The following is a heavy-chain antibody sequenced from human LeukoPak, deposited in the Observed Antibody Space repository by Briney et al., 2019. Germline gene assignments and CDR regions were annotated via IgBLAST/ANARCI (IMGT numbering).Heavy chain of an antibody. CDR1: GFTFSSYG. Sequence: PGGSLRLSCAASGFTFSSYGMHWVRQAPGKGLEWVAFIRYDGSNKYYADSVKGRFTIFRDNSKNTLYLQMNSLRAEDTAVYYCAKGLGWPPPNWFDPWGQGTLVTVSS. CDR2: IRYDGSNK. CDR3: AKGLGWPPPNWFDP. V-gene: IGHV3-30*02. J-gene: IGHJ5*02. D-gene: IGHD6-19*01.